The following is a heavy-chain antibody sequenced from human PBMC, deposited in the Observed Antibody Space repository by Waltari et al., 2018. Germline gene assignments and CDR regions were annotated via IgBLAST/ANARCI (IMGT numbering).Heavy chain of an antibody. J-gene: IGHJ5*02. Sequence: QVQLVESGGGVVQPGRSLRLSCAASGFTVSSNYMSWVRQAPGKGLEWIGEINHSGSTNYNPSLKSRVTISVDTSKNQFSLKLSSVTAADTAVYYCARATFRFLGRDWFDPWGQGTLVTVSS. D-gene: IGHD3-3*01. CDR3: ARATFRFLGRDWFDP. CDR2: INHSGST. V-gene: IGHV4-34*01. CDR1: GFTVSSNY.